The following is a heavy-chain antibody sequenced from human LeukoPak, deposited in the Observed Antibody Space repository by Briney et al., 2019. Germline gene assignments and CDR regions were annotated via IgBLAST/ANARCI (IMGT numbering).Heavy chain of an antibody. J-gene: IGHJ4*02. V-gene: IGHV3-74*01. Sequence: GGSLRLSCGASGFSFSSYWMHWVRQATGKGLMWVSRVNNDGSSTTYADSVEGRFTISRDNARNTLYLQMNSLRAEDTAVYYCARSSYPYYFDYWGQGTLVTVSS. CDR2: VNNDGSST. CDR3: ARSSYPYYFDY. D-gene: IGHD6-19*01. CDR1: GFSFSSYW.